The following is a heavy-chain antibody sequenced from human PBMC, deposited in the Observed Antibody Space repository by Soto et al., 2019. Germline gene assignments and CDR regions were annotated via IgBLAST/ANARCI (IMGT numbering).Heavy chain of an antibody. D-gene: IGHD1-26*01. CDR3: AKNQGVELVPLATVDWFDP. CDR2: ISGSGFKK. V-gene: IGHV3-23*01. CDR1: CFIFENFG. J-gene: IGHJ5*02. Sequence: GGSLRLSCAASCFIFENFGMSWVLQAPGKGLEWISSISGSGFKKYYADSVKGRFTISRDNSKSTVYLELNNLSAEDTAVYHCAKNQGVELVPLATVDWFDPWGQGSVVTVSS.